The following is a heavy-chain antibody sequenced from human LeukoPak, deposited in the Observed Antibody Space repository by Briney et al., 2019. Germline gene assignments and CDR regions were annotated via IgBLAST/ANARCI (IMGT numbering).Heavy chain of an antibody. D-gene: IGHD5-12*01. J-gene: IGHJ4*02. CDR1: GFAVSSNY. CDR3: ARGRGYSGYDESYPFDY. CDR2: YYSGGST. Sequence: GGSLRLSCAASGFAVSSNYMNWVRQAPGKGLEWLSVYYSGGSTDYADSVKGRFTMSRDNSKNTLYLQMNSLRAEDTAVYYCARGRGYSGYDESYPFDYWGQGTLVTVSS. V-gene: IGHV3-66*01.